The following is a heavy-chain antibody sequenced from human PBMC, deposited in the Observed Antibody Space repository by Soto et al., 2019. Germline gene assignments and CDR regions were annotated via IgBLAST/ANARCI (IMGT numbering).Heavy chain of an antibody. V-gene: IGHV3-7*01. J-gene: IGHJ5*02. Sequence: EVQLVESGGGLVQPGGSLRLSCAASGFTISSYWMSWVRQAPGKGLEWVANIKQDGSEKYYVDSVKGRFTISRDNAKNSLYLQMKSLRAEATAVYYCARSIAALLNWFDPWGQGTLVTVSS. CDR2: IKQDGSEK. D-gene: IGHD6-6*01. CDR1: GFTISSYW. CDR3: ARSIAALLNWFDP.